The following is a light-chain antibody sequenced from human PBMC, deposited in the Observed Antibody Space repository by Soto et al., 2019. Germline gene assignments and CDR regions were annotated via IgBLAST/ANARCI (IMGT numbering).Light chain of an antibody. V-gene: IGKV3-20*01. J-gene: IGKJ4*01. CDR1: HSVTRSY. CDR2: GAS. CDR3: QQYGRSPT. Sequence: IVLAQAPATLTLSPGYRAPPFXRASHSVTRSYLAWYQPEPGQAQXVXIXGASSRATGIPDRFSGSVSGTDFTLTISRLEPEECAVYYCQQYGRSPTFGGGTKWIS.